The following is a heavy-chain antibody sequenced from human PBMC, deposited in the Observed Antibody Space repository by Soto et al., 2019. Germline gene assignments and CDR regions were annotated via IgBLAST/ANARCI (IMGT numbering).Heavy chain of an antibody. CDR3: ARIQDGDAFDM. V-gene: IGHV4-4*02. CDR2: ISQSGRA. J-gene: IGHJ3*02. Sequence: QVQLQESGPGRVKPSGTLSLTCTVSGASISSNNWWTWVRQSPGKGLEWIGKISQSGRANYNPSLRGRGRMSIDKSKNLLSLKVNYVNAADTAVYYCARIQDGDAFDMWGQGTMVTVSS. CDR1: GASISSNNW.